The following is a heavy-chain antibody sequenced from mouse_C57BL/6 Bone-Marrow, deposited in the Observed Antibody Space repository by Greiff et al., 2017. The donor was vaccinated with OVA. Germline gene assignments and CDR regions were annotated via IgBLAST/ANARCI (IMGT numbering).Heavy chain of an antibody. CDR1: GYTFTSYW. V-gene: IGHV1-55*01. J-gene: IGHJ3*01. CDR3: ARLPYGNSAWFAY. Sequence: VQLQQSGAELVKPGASVKMSCKASGYTFTSYWITWVKQRPGQGLEWIGDIYPGSGSTNYNEKFKSKATLTVDTSSSTAYMQLSSLTSEDSAVYYCARLPYGNSAWFAYWGQGTLVTVSA. CDR2: IYPGSGST. D-gene: IGHD2-1*01.